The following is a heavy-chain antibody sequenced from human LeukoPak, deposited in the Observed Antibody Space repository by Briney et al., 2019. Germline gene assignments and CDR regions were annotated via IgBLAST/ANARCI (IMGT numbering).Heavy chain of an antibody. CDR1: GGSISSYY. Sequence: KPSETLSLTCTVSGGSISSYYWSWIRQPPGKGLEWIGYTYYSGSTNYNPSLKSRVTISVDTSKNQFSLKLSSVTAADTAVYYCAREGIYYYDSSGSSGAFDIWGQGTMVTVSS. J-gene: IGHJ3*02. V-gene: IGHV4-59*01. D-gene: IGHD3-22*01. CDR3: AREGIYYYDSSGSSGAFDI. CDR2: TYYSGST.